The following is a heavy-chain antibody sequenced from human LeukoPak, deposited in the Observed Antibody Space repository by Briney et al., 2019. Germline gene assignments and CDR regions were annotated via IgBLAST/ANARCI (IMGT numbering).Heavy chain of an antibody. V-gene: IGHV5-51*01. CDR2: IYPGGSDT. Sequence: GESLKISCKVSGYSFTTYWIGWVRQMPGKGLEWMGIIYPGGSDTRYSPSFQGQVTISADKSISTAYLQWSSLKASDTAMYYCARQRDGSHFDYWGQGTLVTVSS. CDR3: ARQRDGSHFDY. J-gene: IGHJ4*02. CDR1: GYSFTTYW. D-gene: IGHD2-2*03.